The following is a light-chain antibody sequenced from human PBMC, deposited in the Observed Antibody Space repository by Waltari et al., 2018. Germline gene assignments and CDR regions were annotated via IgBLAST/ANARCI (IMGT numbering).Light chain of an antibody. CDR2: ANT. CDR1: SSNTGAGYD. V-gene: IGLV1-40*01. Sequence: QSVLTQPPSVSGAPGQRVPISCTGSSSNTGAGYDVPWYQELPGTAPKLLIYANTNRPSGVPDRFSGSKSGTSASLAITGLQAEDEADYYCLSYDSSLSGWVFGGGTKLTVL. CDR3: LSYDSSLSGWV. J-gene: IGLJ3*02.